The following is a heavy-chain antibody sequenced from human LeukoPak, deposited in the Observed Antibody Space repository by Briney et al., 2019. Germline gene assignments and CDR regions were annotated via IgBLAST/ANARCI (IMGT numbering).Heavy chain of an antibody. CDR2: IKQDGSEK. Sequence: RPGGSLRLSCAASGFTFSSYWKSWVRQAPGKGLEWVANIKQDGSEKYYVDSVKGRFTISRDNAKNSLYLQMNSLRAEDTAVYYCASGPCDGSCYSWWGQGTLVTVSS. D-gene: IGHD2-15*01. CDR1: GFTFSSYW. CDR3: ASGPCDGSCYSW. J-gene: IGHJ4*02. V-gene: IGHV3-7*01.